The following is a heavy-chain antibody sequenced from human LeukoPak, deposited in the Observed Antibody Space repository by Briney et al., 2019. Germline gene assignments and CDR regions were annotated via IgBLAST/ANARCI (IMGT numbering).Heavy chain of an antibody. CDR1: GFTFSSYE. D-gene: IGHD2-2*01. CDR3: ARDDTYAQLGY. Sequence: GGSLRLSCVASGFTFSSYEMNWVRQAPGKGLEWVSYISSSGSTIYYPDSVKGRFTISRDNSKNSLYLQMNSLRTEDTALYYCARDDTYAQLGYWGQGTLVTVSS. CDR2: ISSSGSTI. V-gene: IGHV3-48*03. J-gene: IGHJ4*02.